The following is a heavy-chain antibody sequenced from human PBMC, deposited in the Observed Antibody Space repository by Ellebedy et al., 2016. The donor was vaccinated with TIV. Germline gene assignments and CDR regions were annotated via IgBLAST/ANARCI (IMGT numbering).Heavy chain of an antibody. D-gene: IGHD3-16*01. J-gene: IGHJ4*02. CDR3: ARDYASG. Sequence: GESLKISCAASGFTVRSNSMSWVRPAPGKGLEWVSVIETGGNPYYADSVKGRFTISRDNSKDTLYLQMNSLRAEDTAVYYCARDYASGWGQGTLVTVSS. CDR2: IETGGNP. V-gene: IGHV3-53*01. CDR1: GFTVRSNS.